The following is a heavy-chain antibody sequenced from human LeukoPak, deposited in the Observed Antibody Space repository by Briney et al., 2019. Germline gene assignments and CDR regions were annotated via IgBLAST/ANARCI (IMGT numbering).Heavy chain of an antibody. D-gene: IGHD1-26*01. Sequence: PGGSLRLSCAASGFTLSNYAMSWVRQAPGKGLEWVSASSGSGYSTYYADSVEGRFTISRDNSKNTLHLQMNSLKTEDTAVYYCTTAAPRKWELLSDAFDIWGQGTMVTVSS. V-gene: IGHV3-23*01. CDR2: SSGSGYST. J-gene: IGHJ3*02. CDR3: TTAAPRKWELLSDAFDI. CDR1: GFTLSNYA.